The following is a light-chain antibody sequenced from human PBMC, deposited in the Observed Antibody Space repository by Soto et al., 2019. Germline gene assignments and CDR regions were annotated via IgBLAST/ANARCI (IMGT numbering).Light chain of an antibody. J-gene: IGKJ5*01. Sequence: EIVLTQSPATLSLSPGERATLSCRASQSVRSYLAWYQHKHGQAPRLLVYGASSRATGIPDRFSGFGSGTDFTLTISRLEPEDFAVYFCQQYGSSPITFGQGTRLEIK. V-gene: IGKV3-20*01. CDR1: QSVRSY. CDR2: GAS. CDR3: QQYGSSPIT.